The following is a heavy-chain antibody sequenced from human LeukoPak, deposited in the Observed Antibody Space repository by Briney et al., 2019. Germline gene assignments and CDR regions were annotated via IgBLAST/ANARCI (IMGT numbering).Heavy chain of an antibody. Sequence: SETLSLTCTVSGGSISSYYWSWIRQPPGKGLEWIGYIYYSGSTDYNPSLKSRVTISVDTSKNQFSLKLSSVTAADTGVYYCARQRVVTHFDYWGQGTLVTVSS. CDR3: ARQRVVTHFDY. D-gene: IGHD3-3*01. CDR1: GGSISSYY. CDR2: IYYSGST. V-gene: IGHV4-59*08. J-gene: IGHJ4*02.